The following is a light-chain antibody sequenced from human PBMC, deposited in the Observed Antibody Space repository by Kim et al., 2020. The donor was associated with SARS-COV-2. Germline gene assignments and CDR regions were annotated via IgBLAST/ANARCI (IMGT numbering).Light chain of an antibody. J-gene: IGKJ4*01. V-gene: IGKV1-13*02. CDR2: DAS. CDR3: QQFNTYPVFT. CDR1: QGISTA. Sequence: AIQLTQSPSSLSASVGERVAITCRASQGISTALAWYQQKPGKAPKLLIYDASSLETGVTARFSGRGSGTDFTLTISSLQPEDFATYYCQQFNTYPVFTFGGGTKVGIK.